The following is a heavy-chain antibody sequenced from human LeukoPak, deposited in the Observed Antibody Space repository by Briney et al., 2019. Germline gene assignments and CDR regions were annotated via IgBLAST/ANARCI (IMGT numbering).Heavy chain of an antibody. J-gene: IGHJ1*01. Sequence: PSETLSLTCTVSGGSISSYYWSWIRQPPGKGLEWIGHIYYSGSTNYNPSLKSRVTISVDTSKNQFSLKLSSVTAADTAVYYCAGESSSSVGYFQHWGQGTLVTVSS. V-gene: IGHV4-59*01. D-gene: IGHD6-6*01. CDR2: IYYSGST. CDR3: AGESSSSVGYFQH. CDR1: GGSISSYY.